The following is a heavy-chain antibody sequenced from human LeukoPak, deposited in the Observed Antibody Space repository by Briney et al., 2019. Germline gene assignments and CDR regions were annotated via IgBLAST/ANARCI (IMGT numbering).Heavy chain of an antibody. D-gene: IGHD7-27*01. CDR2: TYHSGST. J-gene: IGHJ3*02. CDR1: GYSISSGYY. Sequence: SETLSLTCTVSGYSISSGYYWGWIRQPPGKGLEWIGSTYHSGSTYYNPSLKSRVTISVDTSKNQFSLKLSSVTAADTAVYYCARAPGDNAFDTWGQGTMVTVSS. V-gene: IGHV4-38-2*02. CDR3: ARAPGDNAFDT.